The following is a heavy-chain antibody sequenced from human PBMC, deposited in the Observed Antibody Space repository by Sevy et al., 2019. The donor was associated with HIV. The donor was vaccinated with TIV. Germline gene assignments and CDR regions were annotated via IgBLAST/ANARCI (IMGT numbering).Heavy chain of an antibody. Sequence: ASVKVSCKASGYLFTSYRITWVRQAPGKRLELVGWISPHNGDTNYAQRVQDRVTMITDTSTTAYMELRSLTSDDSAVYYCARAYCSGGRCYSLAYWGQGTLVTVSS. CDR2: ISPHNGDT. CDR1: GYLFTSYR. J-gene: IGHJ4*02. V-gene: IGHV1-18*01. CDR3: ARAYCSGGRCYSLAY. D-gene: IGHD2-15*01.